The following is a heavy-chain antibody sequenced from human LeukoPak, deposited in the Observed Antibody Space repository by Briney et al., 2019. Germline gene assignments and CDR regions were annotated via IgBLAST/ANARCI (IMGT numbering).Heavy chain of an antibody. D-gene: IGHD3-22*01. CDR3: AKSSSIYYDSSGYYPLDI. CDR2: ISGSGGST. V-gene: IGHV3-23*01. CDR1: GFTFEDYG. Sequence: GGSLRLSCAASGFTFEDYGMNWVRQAPGKGLEWVSAISGSGGSTYYADSVKGRFTISRDNSKNTLYLQMNSLRAEDTAVYYCAKSSSIYYDSSGYYPLDIWGQGTMVTVSS. J-gene: IGHJ3*02.